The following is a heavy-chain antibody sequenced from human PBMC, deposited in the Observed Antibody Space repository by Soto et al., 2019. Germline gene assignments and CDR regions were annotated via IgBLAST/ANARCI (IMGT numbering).Heavy chain of an antibody. D-gene: IGHD4-17*01. Sequence: QVQLVESVGGVVQPGRSLRLSCAASGFTFSTYGVHWVRQAPGKGREWVAVISSDGSEKYYAGSVKGRVSISRDNSKSTLYLQMDSLRAEDTAVYYCAKGAVTTSLYYFDYWGQGTLVTVSS. CDR3: AKGAVTTSLYYFDY. J-gene: IGHJ4*02. CDR2: ISSDGSEK. V-gene: IGHV3-30*18. CDR1: GFTFSTYG.